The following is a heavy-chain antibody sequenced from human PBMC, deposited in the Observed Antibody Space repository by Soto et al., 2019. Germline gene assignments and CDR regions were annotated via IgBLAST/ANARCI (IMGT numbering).Heavy chain of an antibody. Sequence: GSLRLTYAASGFTFSRYSMNWVRQAPGKGLEWVSSISSSSSYIYYADSVKGRFTISRDNAKNSLYLQMNSLRAEDTAVYYCARDPSPGYGDYVDYWGQGTLVTVSS. D-gene: IGHD4-17*01. V-gene: IGHV3-21*01. CDR3: ARDPSPGYGDYVDY. CDR1: GFTFSRYS. CDR2: ISSSSSYI. J-gene: IGHJ4*02.